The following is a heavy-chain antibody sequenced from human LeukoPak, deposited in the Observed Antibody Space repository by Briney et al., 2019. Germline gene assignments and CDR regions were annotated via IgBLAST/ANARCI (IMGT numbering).Heavy chain of an antibody. V-gene: IGHV1-18*01. Sequence: ASVKVSCKASGYTFTSYGISWVRQAPGQGLEWMGWISAYNGNTNYAQKLQGRVTITTDESTSTAYMELSSLRSEDTAVYYCARVYSSSPLPYYYYYYYMDVWGKGTTVTVSS. CDR2: ISAYNGNT. J-gene: IGHJ6*03. CDR3: ARVYSSSPLPYYYYYYYMDV. D-gene: IGHD6-6*01. CDR1: GYTFTSYG.